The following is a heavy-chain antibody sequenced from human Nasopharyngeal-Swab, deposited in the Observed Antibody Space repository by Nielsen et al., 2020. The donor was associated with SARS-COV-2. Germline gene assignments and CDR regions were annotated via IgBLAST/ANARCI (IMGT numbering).Heavy chain of an antibody. CDR1: GFTFSSYG. CDR3: AKAFDY. J-gene: IGHJ4*02. CDR2: ISYDGSNK. Sequence: GESLKISCAASGFTFSSYGMHWVRQAPGKGLEWVAVISYDGSNKYYADSVKGRFTISRDNSKNTLYLQMNSLRAEDTAMYYCAKAFDYWGQGTLVTVSS. V-gene: IGHV3-30*18.